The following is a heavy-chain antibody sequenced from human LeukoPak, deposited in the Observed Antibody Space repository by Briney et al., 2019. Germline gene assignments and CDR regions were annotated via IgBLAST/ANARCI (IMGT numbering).Heavy chain of an antibody. CDR1: GYSISSGYY. J-gene: IGHJ4*02. CDR3: ARRHVEYSSSSDPYYFDY. V-gene: IGHV4-38-2*02. Sequence: SETLSLTCTVSGYSISSGYYWGWIRQPPGKGLEWIGSIYHSGSTYYNPSLMSRVAISVDTSKNQFSLKLSSVTAADTAVYYCARRHVEYSSSSDPYYFDYWGQGTLVTVSS. CDR2: IYHSGST. D-gene: IGHD6-6*01.